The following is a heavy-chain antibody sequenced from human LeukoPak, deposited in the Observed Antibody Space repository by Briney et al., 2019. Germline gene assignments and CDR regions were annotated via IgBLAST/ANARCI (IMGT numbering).Heavy chain of an antibody. Sequence: SETLSLTCTVSGGSVSSYYWSWIRQPPGKGLEWIGYIYYSGSTNYNPSLKSRVTISVDTSKNQFSLKLSSVTAADTAVYYCARHDLSGTYWSGPVDIWGQGTMVTVSS. CDR2: IYYSGST. CDR3: ARHDLSGTYWSGPVDI. J-gene: IGHJ3*02. V-gene: IGHV4-59*08. D-gene: IGHD1-26*01. CDR1: GGSVSSYY.